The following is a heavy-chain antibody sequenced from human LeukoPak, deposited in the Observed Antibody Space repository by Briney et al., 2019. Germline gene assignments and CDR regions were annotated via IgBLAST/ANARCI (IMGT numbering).Heavy chain of an antibody. CDR2: IIPILGIA. Sequence: ASVKVSCKASGYTFSGYYMHWLRQAPGQGLEWMGRIIPILGIANYAQKFQGRVTITADKSTSTAYMELSSLRSEDTAVYYCARVAVAATENYYYYYGMDVWGQGTTVTVSS. D-gene: IGHD2-15*01. CDR3: ARVAVAATENYYYYYGMDV. CDR1: GYTFSGYY. J-gene: IGHJ6*02. V-gene: IGHV1-69*04.